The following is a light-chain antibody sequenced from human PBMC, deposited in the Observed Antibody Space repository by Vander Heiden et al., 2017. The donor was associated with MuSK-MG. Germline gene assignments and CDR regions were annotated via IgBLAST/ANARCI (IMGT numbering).Light chain of an antibody. CDR3: QQYDNLFLT. CDR2: DAS. Sequence: DIQMTQSPSSLSASVGDRVTITCQASQDISNYLNWYQQKPGKAPKLLIYDASNLETGVPSRFSGSGSGTDFTFTISSLQPEDIATYYCQQYDNLFLTFGPGTKVXIK. J-gene: IGKJ3*01. V-gene: IGKV1-33*01. CDR1: QDISNY.